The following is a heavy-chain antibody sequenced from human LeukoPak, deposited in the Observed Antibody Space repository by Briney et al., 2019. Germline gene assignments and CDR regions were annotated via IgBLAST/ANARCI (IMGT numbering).Heavy chain of an antibody. V-gene: IGHV3-30*02. J-gene: IGHJ4*02. CDR3: AKDHANTPVVTN. D-gene: IGHD2-21*02. CDR2: IRYDGSNT. Sequence: GGSLRLSCEASGFTFSSYGMHWVRQAPGKGPEWVAFIRYDGSNTYYADSVKGRFTISRDNSKNTVDLQMNNLRVDDTAIYYCAKDHANTPVVTNWGQGILVSVSS. CDR1: GFTFSSYG.